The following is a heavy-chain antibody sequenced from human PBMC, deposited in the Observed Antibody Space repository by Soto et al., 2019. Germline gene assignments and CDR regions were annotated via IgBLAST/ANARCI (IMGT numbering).Heavy chain of an antibody. CDR3: APLSVSLSGPYGIHV. CDR1: GFDFSSNA. Sequence: GGSLRLSCGASGFDFSSNAMRWVRQAPGKGLEWVSSITASSSSTDYADSVKGRFTISRDNSKNTLYLQMNSLTAADTAVYYCAPLSVSLSGPYGIHVWGQGTTVTVSS. D-gene: IGHD2-15*01. J-gene: IGHJ6*02. V-gene: IGHV3-23*01. CDR2: ITASSSST.